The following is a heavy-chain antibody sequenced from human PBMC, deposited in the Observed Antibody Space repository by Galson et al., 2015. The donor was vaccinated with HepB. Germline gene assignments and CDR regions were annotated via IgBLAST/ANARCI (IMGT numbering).Heavy chain of an antibody. CDR2: ISATGTTI. V-gene: IGHV3-48*01. Sequence: VRQAPGKGLEWISYISATGTTIDYADSVKGRFTISRDNAKNSLYLQMSSLRAEDTAVYYCARHSRATFGEPNWFDPWGQGTLVIVSS. CDR3: ARHSRATFGEPNWFDP. D-gene: IGHD3-3*01. J-gene: IGHJ5*02.